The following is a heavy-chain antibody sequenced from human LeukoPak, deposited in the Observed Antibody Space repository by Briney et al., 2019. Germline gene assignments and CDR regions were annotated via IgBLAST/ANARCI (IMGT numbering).Heavy chain of an antibody. CDR2: ISSSSSYI. CDR1: GFTFSSYS. Sequence: GGSLLLSCAASGFTFSSYSMNWGRPAPGKGLEWVSSISSSSSYIYYADSVKGRFTISRDNAKNSLYLQMNSLRAEDTAVYYCARDVYVVRGVKRYYGMDVWGQGTTVTVSS. D-gene: IGHD3-10*01. V-gene: IGHV3-21*01. CDR3: ARDVYVVRGVKRYYGMDV. J-gene: IGHJ6*02.